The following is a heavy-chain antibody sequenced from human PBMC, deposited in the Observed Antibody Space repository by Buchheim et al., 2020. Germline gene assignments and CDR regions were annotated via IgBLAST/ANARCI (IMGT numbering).Heavy chain of an antibody. D-gene: IGHD3-16*01. CDR3: ARDLGDGGYVYYYYGMDV. J-gene: IGHJ6*02. Sequence: EVQLVESGGGLVKPGGSLRLSCAASGFTFSSYSMNWVRQAPGKGLEWVSSISSSSSYIYYADSVKGRFTISRDNAKNSLYLQMNSLRAEDTSVYYCARDLGDGGYVYYYYGMDVWGQGTT. CDR1: GFTFSSYS. CDR2: ISSSSSYI. V-gene: IGHV3-21*01.